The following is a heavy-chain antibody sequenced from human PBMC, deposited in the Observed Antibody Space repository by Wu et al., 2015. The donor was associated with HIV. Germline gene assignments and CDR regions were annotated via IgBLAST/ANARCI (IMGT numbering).Heavy chain of an antibody. CDR2: MNPNSGNT. CDR3: ARRKGSLGRFLEWLPRPFDY. Sequence: QVQLVQSGAEVKKPGASVKVSCKASGYTFTSYDINWVRQATGQGLEWMGWMNPNSGNTGYAQKFQGRVTITRNTSISTAYMELSSLRSEDTAVYYCARRKGSLGRFLEWLPRPFDYWGQGTLVTVSS. V-gene: IGHV1-8*03. CDR1: GYTFTSYD. J-gene: IGHJ4*02. D-gene: IGHD3-3*01.